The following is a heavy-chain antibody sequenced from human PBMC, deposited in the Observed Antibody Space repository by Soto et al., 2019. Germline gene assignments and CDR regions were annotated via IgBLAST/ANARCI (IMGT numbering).Heavy chain of an antibody. Sequence: QVQLVESGGGVVQPGRSLRLSCAAPGFTFSSYAMHWVRQAPGKGLEWVAVISYDGSNKYYADSVKGRFTISRDNSKNTLYLQMNSLRAEDTAVYYCARDRYYYDSSGLDDYWGQGTLVTVSS. CDR3: ARDRYYYDSSGLDDY. V-gene: IGHV3-30-3*01. CDR1: GFTFSSYA. CDR2: ISYDGSNK. D-gene: IGHD3-22*01. J-gene: IGHJ4*02.